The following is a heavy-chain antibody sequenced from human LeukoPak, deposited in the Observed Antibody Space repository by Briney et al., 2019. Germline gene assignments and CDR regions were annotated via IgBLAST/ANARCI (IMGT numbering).Heavy chain of an antibody. J-gene: IGHJ4*02. CDR1: GFTFNSYA. Sequence: GSLRLSCAASGFTFNSYAMNWVRQAPGKGLEWISAISASGASTFYADSVKGRFTISRDNAKNTVSLQLNSLRAEDTAIYYCAKTYSDYFDYGGRGTLVTVSS. V-gene: IGHV3-23*01. CDR3: AKTYSDYFDY. D-gene: IGHD5-18*01. CDR2: ISASGAST.